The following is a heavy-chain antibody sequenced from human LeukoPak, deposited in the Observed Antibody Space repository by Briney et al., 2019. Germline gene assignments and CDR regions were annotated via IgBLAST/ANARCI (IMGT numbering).Heavy chain of an antibody. CDR2: ISAYNGNT. J-gene: IGHJ6*02. V-gene: IGHV1-18*01. Sequence: ASVKVSCKASGYTFTSYGISWVRQAPGQGLEWMGWISAYNGNTNYAQKLQGRVTMTTDTSTSTAYMVLRSLRSDDTAVYYCARLGRGYYYDYYGMDVWGQGTTVTVSS. CDR3: ARLGRGYYYDYYGMDV. CDR1: GYTFTSYG.